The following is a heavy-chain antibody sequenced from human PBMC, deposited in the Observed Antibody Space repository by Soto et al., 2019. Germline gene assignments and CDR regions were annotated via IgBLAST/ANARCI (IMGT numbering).Heavy chain of an antibody. CDR2: IYWNDDK. Sequence: GSGPTLVNPTQTLTLTCTFSGFSLNTSGMGVGWIRQPPGKALEWLALIYWNDDKRYRPSLNSRLTIAKDTSKSQVVLTVTNVDPVDTATYYCAHTKIVVVPAATHNFDYWGQGILVTVSS. V-gene: IGHV2-5*01. CDR1: GFSLNTSGMG. D-gene: IGHD2-2*01. CDR3: AHTKIVVVPAATHNFDY. J-gene: IGHJ4*01.